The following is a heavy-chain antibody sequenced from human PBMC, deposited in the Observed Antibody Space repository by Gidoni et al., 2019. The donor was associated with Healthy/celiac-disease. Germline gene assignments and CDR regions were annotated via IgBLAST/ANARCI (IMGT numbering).Heavy chain of an antibody. J-gene: IGHJ5*02. CDR2: IYYSGST. CDR1: GGSISSYY. Sequence: QVQLQESGPGLVKPSETLSLTCTVSGGSISSYYWSWIRQPPGKGLEWIVYIYYSGSTNYNPSLKSRVTISVDTSKNQFSLKLSSVTAADTAVYYCARALDTAMVTRFDPWGQGTLVTVSS. V-gene: IGHV4-59*01. CDR3: ARALDTAMVTRFDP. D-gene: IGHD5-18*01.